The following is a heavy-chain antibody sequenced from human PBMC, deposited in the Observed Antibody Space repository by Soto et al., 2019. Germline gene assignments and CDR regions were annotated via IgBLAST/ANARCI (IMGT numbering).Heavy chain of an antibody. CDR3: GRGRSGEIVVFY. CDR1: GYTFTGHY. CDR2: IGPKNGDT. Sequence: QVQLVQSGAEVKESGASVKVSCKTSGYTFTGHYIHWVRQAPGQSPEWVGEIGPKNGDTRSAQKFQGKVTMTKDTSITTVYMELTNLSPDDTAVYYCGRGRSGEIVVFYWGQGTLVTVHS. J-gene: IGHJ4*02. V-gene: IGHV1-2*02. D-gene: IGHD5-12*01.